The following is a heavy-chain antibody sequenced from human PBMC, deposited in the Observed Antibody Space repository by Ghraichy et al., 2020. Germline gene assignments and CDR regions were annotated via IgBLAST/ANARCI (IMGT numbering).Heavy chain of an antibody. Sequence: GGSLRLSCVASGLIFRNYGIHWVRQAPGKGLEWVAVIWYDGSYKYYADSVKGRFTISRDDSDNTVHLQMNSLRVEDTAVYYCARVPWEGGGQESGFDIWGQGTVVTVSS. CDR2: IWYDGSYK. V-gene: IGHV3-33*01. CDR1: GLIFRNYG. D-gene: IGHD4-23*01. CDR3: ARVPWEGGGQESGFDI. J-gene: IGHJ3*02.